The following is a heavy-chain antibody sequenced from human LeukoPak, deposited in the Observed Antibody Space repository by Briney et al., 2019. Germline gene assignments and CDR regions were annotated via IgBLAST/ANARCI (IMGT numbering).Heavy chain of an antibody. D-gene: IGHD2-2*01. J-gene: IGHJ6*02. Sequence: ASVKVSCEASGYTFTSYGISWVRQAPGQGLEWMGWISAYNGNTNYAQKLQGRVTMTTDTSTSTAYMELRSLRSDDTAVYYCARDVFEKRPAAMVFYYYYGMDVWGQGTTVTVSS. V-gene: IGHV1-18*01. CDR1: GYTFTSYG. CDR3: ARDVFEKRPAAMVFYYYYGMDV. CDR2: ISAYNGNT.